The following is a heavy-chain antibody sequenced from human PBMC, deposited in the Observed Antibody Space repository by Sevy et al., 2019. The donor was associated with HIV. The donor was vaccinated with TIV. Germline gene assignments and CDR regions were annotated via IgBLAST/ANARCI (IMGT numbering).Heavy chain of an antibody. D-gene: IGHD1-26*01. Sequence: GGSLRLSCTASGFTFGDYAMSWFRQAPGKGLEWVGFIRSKAYGGTTEYAASVKGRFTISRDDSKSIAYLQMNSLKTGETAVYYWTIAWGGARGGGYFDYWGQGTLVTVSS. CDR2: IRSKAYGGTT. J-gene: IGHJ4*02. CDR1: GFTFGDYA. CDR3: TIAWGGARGGGYFDY. V-gene: IGHV3-49*03.